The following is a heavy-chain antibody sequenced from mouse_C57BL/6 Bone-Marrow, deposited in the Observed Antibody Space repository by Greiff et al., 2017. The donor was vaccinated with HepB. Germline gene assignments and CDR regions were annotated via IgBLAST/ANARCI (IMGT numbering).Heavy chain of an antibody. CDR3: ARCLYYDPYYYAMDY. D-gene: IGHD2-4*01. J-gene: IGHJ4*01. CDR2: IRNKANGYTT. V-gene: IGHV7-3*01. CDR1: GFTFTDYY. Sequence: EVMLVESGGGLVQPGGSLSLSCAASGFTFTDYYMSWVRQPPGKALEWLGFIRNKANGYTTEYSASVKGRFTISRDNSQSILYLQLNSLRAEDSATYYCARCLYYDPYYYAMDYWGQVTSVTVSS.